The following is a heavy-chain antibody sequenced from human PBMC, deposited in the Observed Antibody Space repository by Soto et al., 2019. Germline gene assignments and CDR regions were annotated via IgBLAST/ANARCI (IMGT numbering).Heavy chain of an antibody. CDR1: GFTFSSYA. V-gene: IGHV3-23*01. J-gene: IGHJ5*02. D-gene: IGHD2-21*02. CDR2: ISGSGGST. CDR3: AKEPAYCGGDCYAGWFDP. Sequence: GGSPRLSCAASGFTFSSYAMSWVRQAPGKGLEWVSAISGSGGSTYYADSVKGRFTISRDNSKNTLYLQMNSLRAEDTAVYYCAKEPAYCGGDCYAGWFDPWGQGTLVTVSS.